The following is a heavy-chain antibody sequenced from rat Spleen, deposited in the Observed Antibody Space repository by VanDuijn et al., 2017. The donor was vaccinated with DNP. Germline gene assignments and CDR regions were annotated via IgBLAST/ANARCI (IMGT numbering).Heavy chain of an antibody. CDR2: ISYDGSST. Sequence: EVQLVESGGGLVKPGRSLKLSCAASGFTFSDYNMAWVRQAPKKGLEWVATISYDGSSTYYRDSVKGRFTISRDNAKSNLYLQMDSLRSEDAATYYCAREGDYYDGSYVDALDAWGQGTSVTVSS. J-gene: IGHJ4*01. CDR3: AREGDYYDGSYVDALDA. CDR1: GFTFSDYN. D-gene: IGHD1-12*02. V-gene: IGHV5-7*01.